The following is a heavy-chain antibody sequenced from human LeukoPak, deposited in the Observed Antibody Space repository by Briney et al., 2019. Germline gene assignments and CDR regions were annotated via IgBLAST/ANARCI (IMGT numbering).Heavy chain of an antibody. CDR3: ARSVVTLYWYFDL. J-gene: IGHJ2*01. CDR2: IYYSGST. CDR1: GGSISGYY. Sequence: SETLSLTCTVSGGSISGYYYNWIRQPPGKGLEWIGYIYYSGSTNYNPSLKSRVTISLDTSKNQLSLKLSSVTTADTAVYYCARSVVTLYWYFDLWGRGTLVTVSS. D-gene: IGHD4-23*01. V-gene: IGHV4-59*01.